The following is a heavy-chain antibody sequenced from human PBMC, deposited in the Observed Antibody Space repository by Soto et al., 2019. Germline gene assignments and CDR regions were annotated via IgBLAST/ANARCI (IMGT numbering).Heavy chain of an antibody. J-gene: IGHJ6*03. CDR2: MRPNRGNT. CDR1: GYTFTNYD. Sequence: QVQLVQSGAELKKPGASVKVSCKASGYTFTNYDINWVRQATGQGLEWMGWMRPNRGNTGYAQKFQGRVTMTRNTSISTAYMELSTLRSEDTAVYYCARGREDVGNLRDMDVWGKGTTVTVAS. D-gene: IGHD1-26*01. CDR3: ARGREDVGNLRDMDV. V-gene: IGHV1-8*01.